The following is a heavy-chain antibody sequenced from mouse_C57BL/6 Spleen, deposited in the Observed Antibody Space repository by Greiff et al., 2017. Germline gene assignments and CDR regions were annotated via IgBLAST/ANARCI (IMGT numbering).Heavy chain of an antibody. CDR3: ATWIYDGYYGPFAY. D-gene: IGHD2-3*01. Sequence: VQLQQSGAELVKPGASVKMSCKASGYTFTSYWITWVKQRPGQGLEWIGDIYPGSGSTNYNEKFKSKATLTVDTSSSTAYMQLSRLTSEDSAVYYCATWIYDGYYGPFAYWGQGTLVTVSA. V-gene: IGHV1-55*01. J-gene: IGHJ3*01. CDR1: GYTFTSYW. CDR2: IYPGSGST.